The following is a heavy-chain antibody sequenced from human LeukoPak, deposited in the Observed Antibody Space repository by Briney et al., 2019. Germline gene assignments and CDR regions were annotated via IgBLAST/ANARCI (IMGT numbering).Heavy chain of an antibody. CDR3: ARRATYWFDP. Sequence: SETLSLTCTVSGGSISSYYWSWIRQPPGKGLEWIGHIYYSGSGSTNYNPSLRSRVTISIDTSKNQFSLILSSVTAADTAVYYCARRATYWFDPWGRGTLVTVSS. CDR1: GGSISSYY. CDR2: IYYSGSGST. V-gene: IGHV4-59*08. J-gene: IGHJ5*02.